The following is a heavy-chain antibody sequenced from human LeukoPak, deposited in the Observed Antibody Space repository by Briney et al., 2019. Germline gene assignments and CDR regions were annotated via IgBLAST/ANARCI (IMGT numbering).Heavy chain of an antibody. J-gene: IGHJ4*02. Sequence: GGSLRLSCAASGLTFSSYAMSWVRQAPGKGLEWVSAISGSGGSTYYADSVKGRFTISRDNSKNTLYLQMNSLRAEDTAVYYCARHPRSSWYFFDYWGQGTLVTVSS. CDR3: ARHPRSSWYFFDY. V-gene: IGHV3-23*01. CDR2: ISGSGGST. D-gene: IGHD6-13*01. CDR1: GLTFSSYA.